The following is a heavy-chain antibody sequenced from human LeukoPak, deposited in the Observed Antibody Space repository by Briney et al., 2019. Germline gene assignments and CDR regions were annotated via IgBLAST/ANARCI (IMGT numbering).Heavy chain of an antibody. CDR1: GYTFTGYY. V-gene: IGHV1-2*02. D-gene: IGHD6-13*01. CDR2: INPNSGGT. CDR3: AREHSISWFGNWFDP. J-gene: IGHJ5*02. Sequence: ASVKVSCKASGYTFTGYYMRWVRQAPGQGLEWMGWINPNSGGTNYAQKFQGRVTMTRDTSISTAYMELSRLRSDDTAVYYCAREHSISWFGNWFDPSGQGTLVTVFS.